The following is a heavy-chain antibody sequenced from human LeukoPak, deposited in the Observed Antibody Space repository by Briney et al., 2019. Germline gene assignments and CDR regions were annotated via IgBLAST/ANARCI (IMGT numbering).Heavy chain of an antibody. CDR3: TREPPGTMIVVVTDYFDY. Sequence: GGSLRLSRTASGFTFGDYAMSWFRQAPGKGLEWVGFIRSKAYGGTTEYAASVKGRFTISRDDSKSIAYLQMNSLKTEDTAVYYCTREPPGTMIVVVTDYFDYWGQGTLVTVSS. D-gene: IGHD3-22*01. J-gene: IGHJ4*02. CDR2: IRSKAYGGTT. V-gene: IGHV3-49*03. CDR1: GFTFGDYA.